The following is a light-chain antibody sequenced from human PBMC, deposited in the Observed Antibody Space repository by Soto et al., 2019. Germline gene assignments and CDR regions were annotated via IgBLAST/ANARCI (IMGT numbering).Light chain of an antibody. V-gene: IGKV1-6*01. Sequence: AIQITQSPSSLSASLGDSVTITCRASQGIRNDLGWYQQKPGKAPKLLIYAASSLQSGVPSRFSGSGSGTDFTLTISSLQPEDFATYYCLQDYNYPRTFGQGTKVDIK. CDR1: QGIRND. CDR3: LQDYNYPRT. J-gene: IGKJ1*01. CDR2: AAS.